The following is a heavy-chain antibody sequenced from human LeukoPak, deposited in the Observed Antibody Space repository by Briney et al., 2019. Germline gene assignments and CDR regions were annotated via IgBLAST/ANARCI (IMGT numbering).Heavy chain of an antibody. J-gene: IGHJ4*02. D-gene: IGHD6-19*01. CDR3: ASPVSAVAATGGN. Sequence: PGGSLRLSCAASGFTFSSYAMNWVRQAPGKGLEWVSYITSGSTTIHYADSVKGRFTISRDNAKNSLYLQMNSLRAEDTAVYYCASPVSAVAATGGNWGQGTLVTVSS. V-gene: IGHV3-48*04. CDR2: ITSGSTTI. CDR1: GFTFSSYA.